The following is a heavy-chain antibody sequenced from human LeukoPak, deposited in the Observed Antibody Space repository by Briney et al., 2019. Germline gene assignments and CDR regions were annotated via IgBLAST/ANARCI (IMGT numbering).Heavy chain of an antibody. J-gene: IGHJ4*02. CDR2: INPSGGST. CDR1: GYTFTSYY. CDR3: ARDTAYYGSGSYCFDY. D-gene: IGHD3-10*01. V-gene: IGHV1-46*01. Sequence: ASVKVSCEASGYTFTSYYMHWVRQAPGQGLEWMGIINPSGGSTSYAQKFQGRVTMTRDTSTSTVYMELSSLRSEDTAVYYCARDTAYYGSGSYCFDYWGQGTLVTVSS.